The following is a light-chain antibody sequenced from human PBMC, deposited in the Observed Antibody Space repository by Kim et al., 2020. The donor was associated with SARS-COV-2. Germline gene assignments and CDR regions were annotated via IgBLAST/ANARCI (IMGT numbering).Light chain of an antibody. J-gene: IGKJ4*01. CDR1: QRVSAT. V-gene: IGKV3-15*01. CDR3: QQYNTWPLT. Sequence: VSPGESATLSCRASQRVSATLAWYQQKPGQAPRLLIYGASTRATDIPARFSGSGSGTEFTLTISSLQSEDFAVYYCQQYNTWPLTFGGGTKVEIK. CDR2: GAS.